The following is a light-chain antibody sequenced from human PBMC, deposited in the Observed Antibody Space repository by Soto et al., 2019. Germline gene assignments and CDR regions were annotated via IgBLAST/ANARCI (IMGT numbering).Light chain of an antibody. CDR3: TSYTYRGTVI. V-gene: IGLV2-14*03. Sequence: QSALTQPASVSGSPGQSITISCTGTSRDVGGYYYVSWYQHHPDTAPKLIIFDVSNRPSGVSNRFSGSKSGNTASLTISGLQAEDEADYYCTSYTYRGTVIFGGGTQLTVL. J-gene: IGLJ2*01. CDR2: DVS. CDR1: SRDVGGYYY.